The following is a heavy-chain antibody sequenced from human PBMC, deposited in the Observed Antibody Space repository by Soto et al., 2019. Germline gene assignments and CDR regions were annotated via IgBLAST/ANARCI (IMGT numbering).Heavy chain of an antibody. CDR3: TTEAYDNSGSLAFDI. V-gene: IGHV4-59*08. CDR1: GGSITNYY. CDR2: IFHTGPT. Sequence: PSETLSLTCTVSGGSITNYYYSWIRQPPGKGLEWLGYIFHTGPTSYNPSLKSRVTLSVDTSQSQFSLKLNSVTAADTAVYYCTTEAYDNSGSLAFDIWGPGTLVTVSS. J-gene: IGHJ3*02. D-gene: IGHD3-22*01.